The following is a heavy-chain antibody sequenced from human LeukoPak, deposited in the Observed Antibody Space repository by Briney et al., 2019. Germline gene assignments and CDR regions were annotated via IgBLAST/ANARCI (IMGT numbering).Heavy chain of an antibody. V-gene: IGHV4-59*05. D-gene: IGHD6-13*01. J-gene: IGHJ5*02. CDR2: IYYSGST. CDR3: TAAASPGTENWFDP. Sequence: SETLSLTCTVSGGSISSYYWSWIRQPPGKGLEWIGSIYYSGSTYYNPSLKSRVTISVDTSKNQFSLKLSSVTAADTAVYYCTAAASPGTENWFDPWGQGTLVTVSS. CDR1: GGSISSYY.